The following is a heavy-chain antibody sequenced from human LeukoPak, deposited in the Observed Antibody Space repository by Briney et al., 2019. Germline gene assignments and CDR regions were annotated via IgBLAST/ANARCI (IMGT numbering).Heavy chain of an antibody. V-gene: IGHV3-21*01. CDR3: ARDGGLLWFGELLSDDAFDI. Sequence: GGSLRLSCAASGLTFSSYSMNWVRQAPGKGLEWVSSISSSSSYIYYADSVKGRFTISRDNAKNSLYLQMNSLRAEDTAVYYCARDGGLLWFGELLSDDAFDIWGQGTMVTVSS. D-gene: IGHD3-10*01. CDR2: ISSSSSYI. J-gene: IGHJ3*02. CDR1: GLTFSSYS.